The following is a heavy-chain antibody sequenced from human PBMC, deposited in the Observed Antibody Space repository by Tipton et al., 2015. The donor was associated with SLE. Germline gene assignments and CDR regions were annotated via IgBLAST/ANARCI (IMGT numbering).Heavy chain of an antibody. D-gene: IGHD3-22*01. CDR3: ARDAYYYDSSGYYEAFDI. CDR2: ISSSGSTI. Sequence: GSLRLSCAASGFTFSSYEMNWVRQAPGKGLEWVSYISSSGSTIYYADSVKGRFTISRDNAKNSLYLQMNSLRAEDTAVYYCARDAYYYDSSGYYEAFDIWGQGTMVTVSS. J-gene: IGHJ3*02. V-gene: IGHV3-48*03. CDR1: GFTFSSYE.